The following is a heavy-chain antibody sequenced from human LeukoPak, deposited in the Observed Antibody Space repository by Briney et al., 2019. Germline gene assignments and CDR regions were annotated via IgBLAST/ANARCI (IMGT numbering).Heavy chain of an antibody. CDR2: INTDGSST. Sequence: TGGSLRLSCAASGFTFSGYWMHWVRQAPGKGLVWVSRINTDGSSTIYADSVKGRFTISRDNAKNMLYLQMNSLRAEDTAVYYCARDRSYSSSWHYFDYWGQGTLVTVSS. V-gene: IGHV3-74*01. CDR3: ARDRSYSSSWHYFDY. J-gene: IGHJ4*02. CDR1: GFTFSGYW. D-gene: IGHD6-13*01.